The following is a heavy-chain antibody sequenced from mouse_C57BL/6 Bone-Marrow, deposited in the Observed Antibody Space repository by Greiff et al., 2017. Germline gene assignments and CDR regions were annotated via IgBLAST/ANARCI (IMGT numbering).Heavy chain of an antibody. J-gene: IGHJ4*01. D-gene: IGHD1-1*01. CDR2: IYPRSGNT. V-gene: IGHV1-81*01. CDR1: GYTFTSYG. Sequence: QVQLKESGAELARPGASVKLSGKASGYTFTSYGISWVKQRTGQGLEWIGEIYPRSGNTYYNEKFKGKATLTADKSSSTAYMELRSLTSEDSAVYFCAWTVLLYYYAMDYWGQGTSVTVSS. CDR3: AWTVLLYYYAMDY.